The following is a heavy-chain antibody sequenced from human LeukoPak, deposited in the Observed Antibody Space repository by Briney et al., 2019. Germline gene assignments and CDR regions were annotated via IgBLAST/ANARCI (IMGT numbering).Heavy chain of an antibody. CDR3: ARDITMVWGVIGAYYYYGMDV. J-gene: IGHJ6*04. Sequence: GRSLRLSCAASGFTFSSYAMHWVRQAPGKGLEXXXXXXXDGSNKYYADSVKGRFTISRDNSKNTLYLQMNSLRAEDTAVYYCARDITMVWGVIGAYYYYGMDVWGKGTTVTVSS. CDR1: GFTFSSYA. CDR2: XXXDGSNK. D-gene: IGHD3-10*01. V-gene: IGHV3-30*04.